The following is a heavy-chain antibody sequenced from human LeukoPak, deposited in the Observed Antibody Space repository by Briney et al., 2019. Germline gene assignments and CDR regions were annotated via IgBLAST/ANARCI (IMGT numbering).Heavy chain of an antibody. Sequence: PSQTLSLTCTVSGGSISSGGYYWSWIRQHPGKGLEWIGYIYYSGSTYYNPSLKSRVTISVDTSKNQFSLKLSSVTAADTAMYYCARGTSWELLLDYWGQGTLVTVSS. V-gene: IGHV4-31*03. CDR3: ARGTSWELLLDY. J-gene: IGHJ4*02. CDR1: GGSISSGGYY. D-gene: IGHD1-26*01. CDR2: IYYSGST.